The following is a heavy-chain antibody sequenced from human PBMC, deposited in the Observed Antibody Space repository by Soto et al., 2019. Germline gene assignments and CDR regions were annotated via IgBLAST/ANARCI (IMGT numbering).Heavy chain of an antibody. CDR3: ARGLSGNWNNPGWGYYFDY. V-gene: IGHV4-30-4*01. CDR1: GGSISSGDYY. D-gene: IGHD1-20*01. CDR2: IYYSGST. Sequence: PSETLSLTCTVSGGSISSGDYYWSWIRQPPGKGLEWIGYIYYSGSTYYNPSLKSRVTISVDTSKNQFSLKLSSVTAADTAVYYCARGLSGNWNNPGWGYYFDYWGQGTLVTVSS. J-gene: IGHJ4*02.